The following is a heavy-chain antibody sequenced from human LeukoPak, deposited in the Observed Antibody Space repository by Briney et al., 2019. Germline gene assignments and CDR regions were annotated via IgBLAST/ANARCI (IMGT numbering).Heavy chain of an antibody. CDR1: GFTFSSYG. Sequence: GRSLRLSCAASGFTFSSYGMHWVRQAPGKGLEWVAVISYDGSNKYYADSVKGRFTISRDNSKNTLYLQMNSLRAEDTAVYYCAKDYYDSSGTIDYWGQGTLVTVSS. D-gene: IGHD3-22*01. CDR2: ISYDGSNK. J-gene: IGHJ4*02. CDR3: AKDYYDSSGTIDY. V-gene: IGHV3-30*18.